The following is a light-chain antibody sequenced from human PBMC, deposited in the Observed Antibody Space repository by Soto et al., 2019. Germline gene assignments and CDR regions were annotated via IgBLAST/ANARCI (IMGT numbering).Light chain of an antibody. Sequence: DIQMTLSPSTLSASVGDRVTITCRASQSIRSWLVWYQQKPGKAPKLLIYDASSLESGVPSRFSGSASGTEFTLTISSLQPDDFATYYCQQHSNYPITFGGGTKVDIK. J-gene: IGKJ4*01. CDR1: QSIRSW. CDR2: DAS. V-gene: IGKV1-5*01. CDR3: QQHSNYPIT.